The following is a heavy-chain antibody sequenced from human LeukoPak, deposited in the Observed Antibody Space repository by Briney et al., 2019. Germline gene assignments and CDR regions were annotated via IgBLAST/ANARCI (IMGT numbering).Heavy chain of an antibody. V-gene: IGHV3-74*01. CDR2: INPDGRNT. Sequence: GGYLRLSCAASGFTFSNYWMHWVRQDPGNGRVWGSYINPDGRNTNYADSVKGRFTISRDNAKNALYLQMISMRAEDTAVYYCAKDLHYGSADYWGQGTLVTVSS. J-gene: IGHJ4*02. CDR3: AKDLHYGSADY. CDR1: GFTFSNYW. D-gene: IGHD3-10*01.